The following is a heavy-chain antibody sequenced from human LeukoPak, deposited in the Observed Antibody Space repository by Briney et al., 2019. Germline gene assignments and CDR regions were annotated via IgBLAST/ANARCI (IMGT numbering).Heavy chain of an antibody. CDR1: GFTFSSYS. J-gene: IGHJ6*02. CDR3: ARVVPGDCSSTSCYTGELNYYYGMDV. Sequence: GGSLRLSCAASGFTFSSYSMNWVRQAPGKGLEWVSSISSSSSYIYYADSVKGRFTISRDNAKNSLYLQMNSLRAEDTAVYYCARVVPGDCSSTSCYTGELNYYYGMDVWGQGTTVTVSS. V-gene: IGHV3-21*01. CDR2: ISSSSSYI. D-gene: IGHD2-2*02.